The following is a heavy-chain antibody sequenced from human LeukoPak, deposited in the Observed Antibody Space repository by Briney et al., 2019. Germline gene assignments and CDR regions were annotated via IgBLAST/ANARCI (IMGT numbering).Heavy chain of an antibody. J-gene: IGHJ5*02. V-gene: IGHV3-21*01. CDR2: ISSSSSYI. D-gene: IGHD3-10*01. CDR1: GFTFSSYP. Sequence: GGSLRLSCAASGFTFSSYPMSWVRQAPGKGLEWVSSISSSSSYIYYADSVKGRFTISRDNAKNSLYLQMNSLRAEDTAVYYCARLGSSGKAVSWGQGTLVTVSS. CDR3: ARLGSSGKAVS.